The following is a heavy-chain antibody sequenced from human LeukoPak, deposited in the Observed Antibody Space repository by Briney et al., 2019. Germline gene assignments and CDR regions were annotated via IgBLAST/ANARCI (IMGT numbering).Heavy chain of an antibody. CDR1: GGSISSYY. D-gene: IGHD6-13*01. J-gene: IGHJ4*02. V-gene: IGHV4-59*01. CDR2: IYNSGST. CDR3: ARRAEAGTGFDY. Sequence: SETLSLTCTVSGGSISSYYWSWIRQPPGKGLEWIGYIYNSGSTNYNPSLKSRVTISVDTSKKQFSLKLRSVTAADTAVYYCARRAEAGTGFDYWGQGTLVTVSS.